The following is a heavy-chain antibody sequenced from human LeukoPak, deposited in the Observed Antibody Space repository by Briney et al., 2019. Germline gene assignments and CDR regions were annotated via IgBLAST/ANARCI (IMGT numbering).Heavy chain of an antibody. CDR2: IKQDGSEK. V-gene: IGHV3-7*01. CDR1: GFTFGTYW. D-gene: IGHD6-13*01. CDR3: ARDSAGNDY. J-gene: IGHJ4*02. Sequence: GGSLRLSCAASGFTFGTYWMSWVRQAPGKGLEWVANIKQDGSEKYYVDSVKGRFTISRDNAKNSLYLQMNSLRAEDTAMYYCARDSAGNDYWGQGTLVTVSS.